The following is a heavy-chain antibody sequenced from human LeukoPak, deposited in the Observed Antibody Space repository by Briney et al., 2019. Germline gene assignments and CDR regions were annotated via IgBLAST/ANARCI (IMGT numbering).Heavy chain of an antibody. CDR1: GGSISSYY. D-gene: IGHD3-22*01. CDR3: ARVPDYYDSSGPPDY. V-gene: IGHV4-59*01. CDR2: IYYSGST. Sequence: SETLSLTCTVSGGSISSYYWSWIRQPPGKGLEWIGYIYYSGSTNYNPSLKSRVTISVDTSKNQFSLKLSSVTAADTAVYYCARVPDYYDSSGPPDYWGQGTLVTVSS. J-gene: IGHJ4*02.